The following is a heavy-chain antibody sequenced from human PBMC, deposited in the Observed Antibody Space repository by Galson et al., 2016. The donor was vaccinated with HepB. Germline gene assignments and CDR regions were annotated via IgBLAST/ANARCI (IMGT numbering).Heavy chain of an antibody. Sequence: SLRLSCAASGFTVSNFMSWVRQAPGKGLEWVSVIYSGGSTYYADSVKGRFTISRDNSKNTLYLQMNSLRVEDTAVYYCARVSYCGGDCYGGAFDMWGQGTMVTVSS. CDR2: IYSGGST. CDR3: ARVSYCGGDCYGGAFDM. D-gene: IGHD2-21*02. CDR1: GFTVSNF. V-gene: IGHV3-53*01. J-gene: IGHJ3*02.